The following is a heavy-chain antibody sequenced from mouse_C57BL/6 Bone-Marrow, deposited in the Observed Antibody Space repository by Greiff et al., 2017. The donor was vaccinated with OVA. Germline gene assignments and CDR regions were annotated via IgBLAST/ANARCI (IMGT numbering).Heavy chain of an antibody. Sequence: EVQLVESGGGLVKPGGSLKLSCAASGFTFSSYAMSWVRQTPEKRLEWVATISDGGSYTYYPDNVKGRVTISRDNAKNNLYLQMSHLTSEDTAMYYCAREEGFLLLRAWFAYWGQGTLVTVSA. CDR3: AREEGFLLLRAWFAY. D-gene: IGHD1-1*01. CDR2: ISDGGSYT. V-gene: IGHV5-4*01. CDR1: GFTFSSYA. J-gene: IGHJ3*01.